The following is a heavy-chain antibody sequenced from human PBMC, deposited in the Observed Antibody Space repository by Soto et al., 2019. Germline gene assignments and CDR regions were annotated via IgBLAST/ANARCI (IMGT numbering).Heavy chain of an antibody. Sequence: QGQLLQSGAEVKKPGSPVKVPGKAPGGTFSSYAISWVRQAPGQGLEWRGGIIPIFGTANYPQKFQGRVTITADESTSTAYMELSSLRSEDTAVYYCARGGAAAGKNYYYYGMDVWGQGTTVTVSS. V-gene: IGHV1-69*01. CDR3: ARGGAAAGKNYYYYGMDV. D-gene: IGHD6-13*01. CDR2: IIPIFGTA. CDR1: GGTFSSYA. J-gene: IGHJ6*02.